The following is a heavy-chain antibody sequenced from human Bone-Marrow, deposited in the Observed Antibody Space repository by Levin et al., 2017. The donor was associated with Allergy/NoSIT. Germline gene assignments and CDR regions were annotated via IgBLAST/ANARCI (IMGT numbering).Heavy chain of an antibody. D-gene: IGHD2-2*01. CDR2: IIPIFGTA. V-gene: IGHV1-69*01. CDR3: ARDSCSSTSCYFNYYYGMDG. Sequence: KISCKASGGTFSSYAISWVRQAPGQGLEWMGGIIPIFGTANYAQKFQGRVTITADESTSTAYMELSSLRSEDTAVYYCARDSCSSTSCYFNYYYGMDGWGQGTTVTVSS. CDR1: GGTFSSYA. J-gene: IGHJ6*02.